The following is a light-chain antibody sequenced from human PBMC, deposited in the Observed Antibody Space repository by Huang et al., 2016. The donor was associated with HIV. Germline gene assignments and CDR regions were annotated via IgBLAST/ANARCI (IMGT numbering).Light chain of an antibody. J-gene: IGKJ4*01. CDR3: QQLNSYP. V-gene: IGKV1-9*01. CDR2: EVS. Sequence: IQLTQSPSSLSASVGDRVTITCRASQDITNYLAWYQQKPGKAPKVLIYEVSTLQNGVPTRVSGSGSGTDFTLTISSLQPEDVATYYCQQLNSYPFGGGTTVEIK. CDR1: QDITNY.